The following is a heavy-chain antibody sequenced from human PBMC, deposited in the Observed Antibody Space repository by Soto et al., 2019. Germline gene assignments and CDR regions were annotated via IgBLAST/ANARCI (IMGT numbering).Heavy chain of an antibody. V-gene: IGHV3-21*01. CDR1: GFTFTRYS. J-gene: IGHJ4*02. Sequence: EVQLVESGGGLVKPGGSPRLYCAASGFTFTRYSMNWVRQAPGKGLEWVSSISSTTNYIYYADSMKGRFTVSRDNAKNSVYLEMNSLSAEDTAVYYCARESEDLTSNFDYWGQGTLVTVSS. CDR3: ARESEDLTSNFDY. CDR2: ISSTTNYI.